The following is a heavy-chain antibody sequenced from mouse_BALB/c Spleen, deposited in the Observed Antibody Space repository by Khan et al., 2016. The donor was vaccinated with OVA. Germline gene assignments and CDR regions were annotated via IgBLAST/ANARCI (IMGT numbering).Heavy chain of an antibody. J-gene: IGHJ3*01. CDR1: GFTFSSFV. CDR3: ANGNYGWFAY. CDR2: ISSAATYT. Sequence: VQLKESGGVLLEPGGSLKLSCAASGFTFSSFVMSWVCQTPEKRLEWVATISSAATYTYYPDSVKGRFTISRDNAKNTLYLQMNSLRSDDTAIYYCANGNYGWFAYWGQGTLVTVST. D-gene: IGHD2-1*01. V-gene: IGHV5-9-3*01.